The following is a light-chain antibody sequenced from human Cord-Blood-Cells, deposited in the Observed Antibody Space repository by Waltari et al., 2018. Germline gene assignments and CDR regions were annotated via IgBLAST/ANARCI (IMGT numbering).Light chain of an antibody. V-gene: IGKV4-1*01. Sequence: DIVMTQSPDSLAVSLGERATINCKSSQSVLYSSNNKNYFAWYQQKPGKPPKLLIYWAPTRESGVPDRFSGSGSGTDFTLTISSLQAEDVAVYYCQQYYSTPYTFGQGTKLEIK. J-gene: IGKJ2*01. CDR3: QQYYSTPYT. CDR2: WAP. CDR1: QSVLYSSNNKNY.